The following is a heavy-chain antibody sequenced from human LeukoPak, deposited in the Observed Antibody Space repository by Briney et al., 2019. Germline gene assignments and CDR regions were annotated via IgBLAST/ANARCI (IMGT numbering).Heavy chain of an antibody. CDR1: GFDVSSHH. D-gene: IGHD3-22*01. Sequence: GGSLRLSCAASGFDVSSHHMVWVRQAPGKGLGWVSVTYTRGNSYYTDSVKGRFIISRDTSKNTMDLQMNSLRPEDSALYFCARGGRGSAAVVAPRSFDIWGQGTMVAVSS. CDR3: ARGGRGSAAVVAPRSFDI. V-gene: IGHV3-53*01. CDR2: TYTRGNS. J-gene: IGHJ3*02.